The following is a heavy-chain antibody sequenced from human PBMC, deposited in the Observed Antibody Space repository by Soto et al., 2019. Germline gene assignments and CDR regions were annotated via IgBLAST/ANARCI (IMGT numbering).Heavy chain of an antibody. D-gene: IGHD4-17*01. J-gene: IGHJ4*02. CDR3: ARADHSGDPGLHDY. V-gene: IGHV4-31*03. CDR1: GGSISSGGYY. Sequence: QVQLQESGPGLVKPSQTLSLTCTVSGGSISSGGYYWSWIRQHPGKGLEWIGYIYYSGSTYYNPSLKSRVTISVDTSKNQSSLKLSSVTAADTAVYYCARADHSGDPGLHDYWGQGTLVTVSS. CDR2: IYYSGST.